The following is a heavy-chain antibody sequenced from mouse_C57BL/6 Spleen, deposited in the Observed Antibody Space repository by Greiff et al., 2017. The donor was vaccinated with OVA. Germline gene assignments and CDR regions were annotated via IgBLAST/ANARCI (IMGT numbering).Heavy chain of an antibody. D-gene: IGHD2-4*01. CDR1: GYTFTSYW. V-gene: IGHV1-64*01. Sequence: QVQLQQSGAELVKPGASVKLSCKASGYTFTSYWMHWVKQRPGQGLEWLGMIHPNSGSTNYNEKFKSKATLTVDKSSSTVYMQLSSLTSEDSAVYYCAGDYDGYGMDYWGQGTSVTVSS. J-gene: IGHJ4*01. CDR3: AGDYDGYGMDY. CDR2: IHPNSGST.